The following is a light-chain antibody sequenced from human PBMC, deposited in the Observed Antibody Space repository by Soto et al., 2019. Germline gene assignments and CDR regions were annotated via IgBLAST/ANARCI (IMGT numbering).Light chain of an antibody. J-gene: IGKJ4*01. CDR3: QQFGSSPPLT. CDR2: GTS. CDR1: HSISRGF. Sequence: EFVLTQSPGKLSLSPGERATHSCRASHSISRGFLAWYQQKPGQAPRLLIYGTSNRGTGIPDRFSGSGSGTDFTLTISRLEPEDFAVYYCQQFGSSPPLTFGGGTKVEIK. V-gene: IGKV3-20*01.